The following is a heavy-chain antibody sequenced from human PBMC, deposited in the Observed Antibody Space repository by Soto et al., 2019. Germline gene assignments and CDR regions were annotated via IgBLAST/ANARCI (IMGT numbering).Heavy chain of an antibody. J-gene: IGHJ4*02. Sequence: PGGSVRLSCAASGFTVSSNYMSWVRQAPGKGLEWVSVIYSGGSTYYADSVKGRFTISRDNSKNTLYLQMNSLRAEDTAVYYCAREGVEDTAMVHFDYWGQGTLVTVSS. CDR3: AREGVEDTAMVHFDY. CDR2: IYSGGST. CDR1: GFTVSSNY. D-gene: IGHD5-18*01. V-gene: IGHV3-66*01.